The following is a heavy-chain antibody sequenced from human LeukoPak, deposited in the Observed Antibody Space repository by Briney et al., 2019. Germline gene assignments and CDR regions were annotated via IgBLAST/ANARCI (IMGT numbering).Heavy chain of an antibody. D-gene: IGHD6-19*01. CDR1: GYTFTSYG. J-gene: IGHJ5*02. Sequence: ASVKVSCKASGYTFTSYGISWVRQAPGQGLEWMGWINAYNGNTNYAQKLQGRVTMTTDTSTSTAYMELRSLRSDDTAVYYCAREGEFSSGWYSVWFDPWGQGTLVTVSS. V-gene: IGHV1-18*01. CDR2: INAYNGNT. CDR3: AREGEFSSGWYSVWFDP.